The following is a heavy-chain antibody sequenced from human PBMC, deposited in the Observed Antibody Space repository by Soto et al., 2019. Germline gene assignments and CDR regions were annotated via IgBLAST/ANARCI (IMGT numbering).Heavy chain of an antibody. CDR1: GYTFISYG. CDR3: ARDRGAQIVDY. Sequence: QVQLVQSGAEVKKPGASVKVSCKASGYTFISYGISWVRQAPGQGLEWMGWISGYNGNTKYAQKLQGRVTMTTDTSTSTADMARRSLRSDDTAVYSCARDRGAQIVDYLGQGTLGTVSA. J-gene: IGHJ4*02. V-gene: IGHV1-18*01. D-gene: IGHD3-10*01. CDR2: ISGYNGNT.